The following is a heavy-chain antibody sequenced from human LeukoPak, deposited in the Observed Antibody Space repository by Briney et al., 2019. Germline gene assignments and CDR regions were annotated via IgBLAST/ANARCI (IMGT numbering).Heavy chain of an antibody. CDR3: ARDLMPGIAAAGTRAEKGSPFDY. D-gene: IGHD6-13*01. V-gene: IGHV3-48*01. Sequence: PGGSLRLSCAASGFPFSSYSMTWVRQAPGKGLEWVSYISGSSGIIDYADSVRGRFTISRDNAKNSLYLQMNSLRAEDTAVYYCARDLMPGIAAAGTRAEKGSPFDYWGQGTLVTVSS. CDR1: GFPFSSYS. J-gene: IGHJ4*02. CDR2: ISGSSGII.